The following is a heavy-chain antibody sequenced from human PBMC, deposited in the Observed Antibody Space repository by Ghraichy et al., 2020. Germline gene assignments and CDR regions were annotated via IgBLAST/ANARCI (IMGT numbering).Heavy chain of an antibody. J-gene: IGHJ2*01. Sequence: SETLSLTCTVSGASISSAGYYWSWIRQHPGKGLESIGYIYYSGSTYYNPSLKSRLTISVDTSKNQFSLKLSSVTAADTAVYYCARIIHVTWYFDLWGRGTLVTVSS. V-gene: IGHV4-31*03. CDR1: GASISSAGYY. CDR2: IYYSGST. CDR3: ARIIHVTWYFDL. D-gene: IGHD2-21*02.